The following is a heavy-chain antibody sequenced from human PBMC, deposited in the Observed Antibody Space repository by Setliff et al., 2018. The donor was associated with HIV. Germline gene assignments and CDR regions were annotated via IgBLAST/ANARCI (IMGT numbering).Heavy chain of an antibody. V-gene: IGHV1-8*03. CDR2: MNPNSGNT. J-gene: IGHJ5*02. CDR1: GYTFTSYD. D-gene: IGHD2-15*01. Sequence: ASVKVSCKASGYTFTSYDINWVRQATGQGLEWMGWMNPNSGNTGYAQKFQGRVTITRDTSATTAYMELSSLTSEDTAVYYCARDGCSGQRCYLFNWFDPWGQGTRVTVS. CDR3: ARDGCSGQRCYLFNWFDP.